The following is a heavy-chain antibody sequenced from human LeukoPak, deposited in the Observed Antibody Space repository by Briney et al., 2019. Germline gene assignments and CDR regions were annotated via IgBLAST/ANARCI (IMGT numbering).Heavy chain of an antibody. D-gene: IGHD3-10*01. V-gene: IGHV3-23*01. Sequence: GGSLRLSCAASGFTFSSYAMSWVRQAPGKGLEWVSAISGSGGSTYYADSVKGRFTISRDNSKNTLYLQMNSLRAEDTAVYYCAKDTYGSGSYPTQGDYFDYWGQGTLVTVSS. CDR2: ISGSGGST. J-gene: IGHJ4*02. CDR1: GFTFSSYA. CDR3: AKDTYGSGSYPTQGDYFDY.